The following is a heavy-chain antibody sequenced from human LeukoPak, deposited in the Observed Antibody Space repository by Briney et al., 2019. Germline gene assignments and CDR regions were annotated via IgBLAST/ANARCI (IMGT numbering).Heavy chain of an antibody. CDR3: ARDQNDFWSGYPFDY. V-gene: IGHV3-30-3*01. Sequence: PGGSLRLSCAASGFTFSSYAMHWVRQAPGKGLEWVAVISYDGSNKYYADSVKGRFTISRDNSKSTLYLQMNSLRAEDTAVYYCARDQNDFWSGYPFDYWGQGTLVTVSS. D-gene: IGHD3-3*01. J-gene: IGHJ4*02. CDR2: ISYDGSNK. CDR1: GFTFSSYA.